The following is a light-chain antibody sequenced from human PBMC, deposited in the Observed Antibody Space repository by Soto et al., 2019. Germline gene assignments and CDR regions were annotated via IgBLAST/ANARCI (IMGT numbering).Light chain of an antibody. CDR2: DNN. CDR3: ETWDYGLNAAV. Sequence: QSVLTQPPSVSAAPGQKVTISCSGSSSNIGSSYVSWYQQIPGAAPTLLIYDNNKRPSGISDRFSGSKSGTSATLDITGLQTGDEADYYCETWDYGLNAAVFGGGTKLTVL. V-gene: IGLV1-51*01. CDR1: SSNIGSSY. J-gene: IGLJ3*02.